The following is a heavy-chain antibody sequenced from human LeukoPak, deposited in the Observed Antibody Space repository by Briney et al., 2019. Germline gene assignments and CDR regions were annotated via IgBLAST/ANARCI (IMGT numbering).Heavy chain of an antibody. CDR2: IYYSGST. Sequence: PSETLSLTCTVSGGSISSYYWGWIRQPPGKGLEWIGYIYYSGSTNYNPSLKSRVTISVDTSKNQFSLKLSSVTAADTAVYYCARGFRGGYVSPFDYWGQGTLVTVSS. CDR1: GGSISSYY. CDR3: ARGFRGGYVSPFDY. V-gene: IGHV4-59*01. J-gene: IGHJ4*02. D-gene: IGHD5-12*01.